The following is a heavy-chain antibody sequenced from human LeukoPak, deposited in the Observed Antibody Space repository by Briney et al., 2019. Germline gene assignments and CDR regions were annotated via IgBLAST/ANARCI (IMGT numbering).Heavy chain of an antibody. CDR1: GGSISSGGYY. CDR2: IYYSGST. J-gene: IGHJ4*02. V-gene: IGHV4-31*03. D-gene: IGHD3-10*01. CDR3: ARVLNPYGSGSYLDY. Sequence: SETLSPTCTVSGGSISSGGYYWSWIRQHPGKGLEWIGYIYYSGSTYYNPSLKSRVTISVDTSKNQFSLKLSSVTAADTAVYYCARVLNPYGSGSYLDYWGQGTLVTVSS.